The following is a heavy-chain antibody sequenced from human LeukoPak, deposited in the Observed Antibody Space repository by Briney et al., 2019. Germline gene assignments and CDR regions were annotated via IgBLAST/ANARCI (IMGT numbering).Heavy chain of an antibody. CDR3: ARSSLYYDETFDI. Sequence: KSSETLSLTCAVSDGSISGGGYSWNWIRQPPGKKLEWIGNIYYNGNTYYNPSLKSRLTISIDTSKNQFSLKVTSVTAADTAVYYCARSSLYYDETFDIWGQGTMVTVSS. V-gene: IGHV4-30-4*07. CDR1: DGSISGGGYS. D-gene: IGHD3-3*01. J-gene: IGHJ3*02. CDR2: IYYNGNT.